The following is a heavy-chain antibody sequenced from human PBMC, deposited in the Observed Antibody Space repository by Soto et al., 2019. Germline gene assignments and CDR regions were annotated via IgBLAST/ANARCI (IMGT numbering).Heavy chain of an antibody. CDR1: GYSFSTYW. CDR3: ARPREAGKYYYGVDV. D-gene: IGHD6-19*01. Sequence: GESLKISCKGSGYSFSTYWIGWVRQMPGKGLEWMGIIYPGDSDTRYSPSFQGQVTISADKSIRTAYLQWSSLKASDTAMYYCARPREAGKYYYGVDVWGQGTTVTVSS. CDR2: IYPGDSDT. V-gene: IGHV5-51*01. J-gene: IGHJ6*02.